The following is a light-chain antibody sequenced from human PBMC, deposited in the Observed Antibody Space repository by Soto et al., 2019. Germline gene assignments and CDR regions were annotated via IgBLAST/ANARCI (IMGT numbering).Light chain of an antibody. CDR2: GAS. Sequence: EIVLKQSPGTLSLSPGERATLSCRASQSVSSSYLAWYQQKPGQAPRLLIYGASSRATGIPDRFSGSGSGTDFTLTISTDWAQDLRLEPEDFAVYYCQQYGSSPRLTFGGGTKVDIK. CDR3: QQYGSSPRLT. J-gene: IGKJ4*01. V-gene: IGKV3-20*01. CDR1: QSVSSSY.